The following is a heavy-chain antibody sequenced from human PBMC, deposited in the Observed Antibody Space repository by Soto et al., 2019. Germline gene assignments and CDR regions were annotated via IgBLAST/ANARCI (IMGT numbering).Heavy chain of an antibody. D-gene: IGHD4-17*01. CDR1: GFTFIDYS. J-gene: IGHJ4*02. CDR3: ARWNGYGDL. CDR2: MSIGDEKT. V-gene: IGHV3-23*01. Sequence: EEQLLLSGGGLIQPGGSLRLSCAASGFTFIDYSMAWVRQTPERGLEWVSGMSIGDEKTFYADSVKGRFTVSRDRSKNTVDLQMNSLSAGDTAMYYCARWNGYGDLWGQGTLVTVSS.